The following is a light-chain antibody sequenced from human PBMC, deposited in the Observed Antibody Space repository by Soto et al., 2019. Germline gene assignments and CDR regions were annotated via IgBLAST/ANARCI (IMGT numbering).Light chain of an antibody. CDR1: QSIGRW. CDR2: DAS. V-gene: IGKV1-5*01. Sequence: DIQMTQSPSTLSASVGDRITITCRASQSIGRWLAWYQEKPGKAPKLLIYDASSLESGVPSRFSGSGSGTEFTLTISSLQHDDFATYYCQQYNGYYRTFGQGTKLEIK. J-gene: IGKJ2*02. CDR3: QQYNGYYRT.